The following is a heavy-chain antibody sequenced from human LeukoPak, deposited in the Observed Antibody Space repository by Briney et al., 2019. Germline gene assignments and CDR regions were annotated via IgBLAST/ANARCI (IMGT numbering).Heavy chain of an antibody. D-gene: IGHD3-22*01. CDR2: IKEDGSEK. J-gene: IGHJ4*02. CDR3: ARARNNYDSSSYSALDY. V-gene: IGHV3-7*02. Sequence: GGSLRLSCAASGFTFSSHWMNWVRQAPGKGLEWVANIKEDGSEKYYVDSVKGRFAISRDNSKNTLYLQMNSLRAEDTAVYYCARARNNYDSSSYSALDYWGQGTLVTVSS. CDR1: GFTFSSHW.